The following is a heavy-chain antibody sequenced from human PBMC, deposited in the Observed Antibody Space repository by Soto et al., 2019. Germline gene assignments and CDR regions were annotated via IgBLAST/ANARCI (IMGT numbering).Heavy chain of an antibody. Sequence: PSETLSLTCTVSGGSIDSGDYYWSWIRQPPGKGLEWIGYVYYSGSTNYNPSLKSRVTISVDTSKNQFSLKLSSVTAADTAVYYCAGGTIGPYYFDYWGQGTLVTVSS. D-gene: IGHD1-26*01. J-gene: IGHJ4*02. CDR1: GGSIDSGDYY. CDR3: AGGTIGPYYFDY. CDR2: VYYSGST. V-gene: IGHV4-61*08.